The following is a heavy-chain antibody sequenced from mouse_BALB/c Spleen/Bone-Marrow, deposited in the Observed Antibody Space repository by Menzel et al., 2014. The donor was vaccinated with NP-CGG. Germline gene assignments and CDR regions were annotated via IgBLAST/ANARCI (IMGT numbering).Heavy chain of an antibody. D-gene: IGHD1-1*01. CDR3: TREGYYGSSYVDY. Sequence: QVQLQQSGAELVRPGASVKLSCKASGYTFTSYWINWVKQRPGQGLEWIGNIYPSDSYTNYNQKFKDKATLTVDKSSSTDYMQLSSPTSEDSAVYYCTREGYYGSSYVDYWGQGTTLTVSS. CDR2: IYPSDSYT. J-gene: IGHJ2*01. V-gene: IGHV1-69*02. CDR1: GYTFTSYW.